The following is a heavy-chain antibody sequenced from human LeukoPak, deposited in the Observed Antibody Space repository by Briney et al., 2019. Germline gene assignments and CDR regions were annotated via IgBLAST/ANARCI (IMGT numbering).Heavy chain of an antibody. J-gene: IGHJ3*02. CDR1: GGSISSSSYY. V-gene: IGHV4-61*05. Sequence: ETLSLTCTVSGGSISSSSYYWGWIRQPPGKGLEWIGYIYYSGSTNYNPSLKSRVTISVDTSKNQFSLKLSSVTAADTAVYYCARGLVPLGYCSGGSCYPDAFDIWGQGTMVTVSS. CDR3: ARGLVPLGYCSGGSCYPDAFDI. D-gene: IGHD2-15*01. CDR2: IYYSGST.